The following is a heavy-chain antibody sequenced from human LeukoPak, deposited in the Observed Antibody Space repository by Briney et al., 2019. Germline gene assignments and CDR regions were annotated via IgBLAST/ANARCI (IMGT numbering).Heavy chain of an antibody. CDR2: IYYGGST. V-gene: IGHV4-31*03. J-gene: IGHJ4*02. D-gene: IGHD3-3*01. CDR3: ASGYYDFWSGTKGQFVFDY. Sequence: SETLSLACTVSGGSISSGGYYWSWIRQHPGKGLEWIGYIYYGGSTYYNPSLKSRVTISVDTSKNQFSLKLSSVTAADTAVYYCASGYYDFWSGTKGQFVFDYWGQGTLVTVSS. CDR1: GGSISSGGYY.